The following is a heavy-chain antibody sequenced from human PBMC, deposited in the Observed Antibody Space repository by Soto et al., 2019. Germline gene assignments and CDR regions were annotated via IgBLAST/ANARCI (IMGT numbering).Heavy chain of an antibody. CDR1: GYTFTGYY. J-gene: IGHJ3*02. D-gene: IGHD3-3*01. CDR3: ARSYYDFWSGYNAFEI. Sequence: ASVKVSCKASGYTFTGYYMHWVRQDPGQGLEWMGWINPNSGGTNYAQKLQGRVTMTRDTSISTAYMELSRLRSDDTAVYYCARSYYDFWSGYNAFEIWGQGTMVTVSS. V-gene: IGHV1-2*02. CDR2: INPNSGGT.